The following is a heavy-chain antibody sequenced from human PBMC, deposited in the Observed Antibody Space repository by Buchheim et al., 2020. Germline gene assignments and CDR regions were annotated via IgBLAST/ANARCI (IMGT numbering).Heavy chain of an antibody. CDR2: ISFDGSNK. V-gene: IGHV3-30-3*01. D-gene: IGHD5-18*01. J-gene: IGHJ4*02. CDR3: ARDFTDLTAMGFLDGDY. CDR1: GFTFSSYA. Sequence: QVQLVESGGGVVQPGRSLRLSCAASGFTFSSYAMHWVRQAPGKGLEWVAVISFDGSNKYYADSVKGRFTISRDNSKNTLYLQMNSLRAEDTAVYYCARDFTDLTAMGFLDGDYWGQGTL.